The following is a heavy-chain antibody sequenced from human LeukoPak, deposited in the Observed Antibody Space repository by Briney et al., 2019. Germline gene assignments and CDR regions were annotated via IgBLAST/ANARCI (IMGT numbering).Heavy chain of an antibody. Sequence: GGSLRLSCAASGFTFSSYAMSWVRQAPGKGLEWVSAISGSGGSTYYADSVKGRFTISRDNSKNTLYLQMNSLRAEDTAVYYCAKARGIVVVPAATAFDYWGQGTLVTVSS. CDR1: GFTFSSYA. V-gene: IGHV3-23*01. D-gene: IGHD2-2*01. J-gene: IGHJ4*02. CDR3: AKARGIVVVPAATAFDY. CDR2: ISGSGGST.